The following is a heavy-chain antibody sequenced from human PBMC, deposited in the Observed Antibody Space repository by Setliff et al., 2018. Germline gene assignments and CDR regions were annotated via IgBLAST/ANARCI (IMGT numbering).Heavy chain of an antibody. CDR1: DGSISTYY. J-gene: IGHJ4*02. V-gene: IGHV4-59*08. Sequence: PSETLSLTCTVSDGSISTYYWSWIRQPPGRGLEYIGYIYTSGIINYNPSLKSRVTISLYTSRNQFSVHLSSVTAADTAVYYCARHWDFCGGDCPHNSIDYWGQGTLVTVSS. CDR2: IYTSGII. D-gene: IGHD2-21*02. CDR3: ARHWDFCGGDCPHNSIDY.